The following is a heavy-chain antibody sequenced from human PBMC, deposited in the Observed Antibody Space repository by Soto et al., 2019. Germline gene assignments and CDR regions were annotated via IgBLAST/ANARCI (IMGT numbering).Heavy chain of an antibody. CDR3: ARGGPYSSLDFDY. CDR2: IYYSGST. V-gene: IGHV4-31*03. J-gene: IGHJ4*02. D-gene: IGHD6-6*01. Sequence: PSETLSLTCTVSGGSISSGGYYWSWIRQHPGKGLEWIGYIYYSGSTYYNPSLKSRVTISVDTSKNQFSLKLSSVTAADTAVYYCARGGPYSSLDFDYWGQGTLVTVSS. CDR1: GGSISSGGYY.